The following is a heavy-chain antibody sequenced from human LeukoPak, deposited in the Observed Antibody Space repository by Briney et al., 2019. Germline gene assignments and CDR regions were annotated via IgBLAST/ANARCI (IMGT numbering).Heavy chain of an antibody. CDR2: MSTSDTYT. J-gene: IGHJ4*02. CDR1: RFALSDYC. V-gene: IGHV3-21*01. CDR3: ARGHDYDYFDS. Sequence: GGSLRLSCATSRFALSDYCMNWVRQAPGKGLEWVSSMSTSDTYTYYADSVKGRFTISRDDAKNSLYLQMNSLTAEDTALYYCARGHDYDYFDSWGQGTLVTVSS. D-gene: IGHD5-12*01.